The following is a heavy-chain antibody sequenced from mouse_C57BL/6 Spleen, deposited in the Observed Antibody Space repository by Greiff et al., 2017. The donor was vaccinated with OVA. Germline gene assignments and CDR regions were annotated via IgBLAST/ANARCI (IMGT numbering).Heavy chain of an antibody. D-gene: IGHD2-5*01. CDR1: GYTFTDYE. V-gene: IGHV1-15*01. J-gene: IGHJ2*01. CDR2: IDPETGGT. CDR3: TRRSYSTYLDY. Sequence: VQLQQSGAELVRPGASVTLSCKASGYTFTDYEMHWVKQTPVHGLEWIGAIDPETGGTAYNQKFKGKAMLTADKSSSTAYMELRGLTSEDSAVYYCTRRSYSTYLDYWGKGTTRTASS.